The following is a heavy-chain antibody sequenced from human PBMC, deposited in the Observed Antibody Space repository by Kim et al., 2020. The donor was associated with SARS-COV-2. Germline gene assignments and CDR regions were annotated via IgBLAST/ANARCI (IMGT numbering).Heavy chain of an antibody. Sequence: GGSLRLSCAVSGFSIDYHAMTWVRQAPGKGLEWVSSLGGDGNTFYASSVTGRFIISKDNSKNTLYLQMRGLRVEDTAIYFCAKDVLAWQHDFWGQG. CDR1: GFSIDYHA. J-gene: IGHJ4*02. D-gene: IGHD3-3*02. CDR3: AKDVLAWQHDF. CDR2: LGGDGNT. V-gene: IGHV3-23*01.